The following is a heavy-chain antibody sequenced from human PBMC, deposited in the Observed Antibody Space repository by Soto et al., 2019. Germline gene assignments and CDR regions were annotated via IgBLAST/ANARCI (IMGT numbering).Heavy chain of an antibody. CDR2: TYYRSKWYN. CDR1: GDSVSSNSAA. V-gene: IGHV6-1*01. J-gene: IGHJ6*02. D-gene: IGHD1-26*01. Sequence: PXQPLSLPFAISGDSVSSNSAACNLIRHSPSRGLEWLGRTYYRSKWYNDYAVSVKSRITINPDTSKNQFSLQLNSVTPEDTAVYYCARGGWEIGVGMDVWGQGTTVTVSS. CDR3: ARGGWEIGVGMDV.